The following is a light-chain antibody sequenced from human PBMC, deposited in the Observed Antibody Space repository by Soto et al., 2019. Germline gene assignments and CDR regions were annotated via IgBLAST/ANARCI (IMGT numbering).Light chain of an antibody. V-gene: IGKV3-20*01. J-gene: IGKJ5*01. CDR1: HSVSRTY. CDR2: GTS. CDR3: QQYNTYST. Sequence: EIVLTQAPGTLSLSPGERATLSCRASHSVSRTYLAWYQQKPGQAPRLLIYGTSDRATGTPDRFSGSGSGTDFTLTISRLEPEDFATYYCQQYNTYSTFGQGTRLEIK.